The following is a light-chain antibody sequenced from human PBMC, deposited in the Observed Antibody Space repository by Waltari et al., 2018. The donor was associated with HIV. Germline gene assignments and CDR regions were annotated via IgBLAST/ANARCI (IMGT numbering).Light chain of an antibody. Sequence: DIQMTQSLSTLPASMGDRVSITCRASQSISNWLAWDQQKPGQAPKLLIYRASTLESGVPSRFSGSGSGTEFTLTINNLQPDDFATYYCQQYSAFPWTFGQGAKVEIK. CDR3: QQYSAFPWT. J-gene: IGKJ1*01. CDR1: QSISNW. CDR2: RAS. V-gene: IGKV1-5*03.